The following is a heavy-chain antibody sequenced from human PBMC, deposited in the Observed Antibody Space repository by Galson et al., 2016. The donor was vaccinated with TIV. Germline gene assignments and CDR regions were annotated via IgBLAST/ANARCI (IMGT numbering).Heavy chain of an antibody. CDR1: GGSVSNSGYY. CDR3: ASLPSSGSYYDYFQH. J-gene: IGHJ1*01. V-gene: IGHV4-39*07. D-gene: IGHD1-26*01. CDR2: IYNSGST. Sequence: SETLSLTCSVSGGSVSNSGYYWAWIRQSPQKGLEWIGSIYNSGSTYSNRSLKSRVTISVDTSKNRLSLKLNSVTAADTAVYYWASLPSSGSYYDYFQHWGQGTLVTVSS.